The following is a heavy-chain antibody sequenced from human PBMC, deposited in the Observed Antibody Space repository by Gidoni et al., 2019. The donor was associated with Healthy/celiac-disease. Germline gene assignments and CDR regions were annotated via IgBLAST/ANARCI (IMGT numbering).Heavy chain of an antibody. CDR1: GGSFSGYY. CDR3: ARARYGYSSSWYVSEYFQH. V-gene: IGHV4-34*01. J-gene: IGHJ1*01. CDR2: INHSGST. Sequence: QVQLQQWGAGLLKPSETLSLTCAVYGGSFSGYYWGWIRQPPGKGLEWIGEINHSGSTNYNPSLKSRVTISVDTSKNQFSLKLSSVTAADTAVYYCARARYGYSSSWYVSEYFQHWGQGTLVTVSS. D-gene: IGHD6-13*01.